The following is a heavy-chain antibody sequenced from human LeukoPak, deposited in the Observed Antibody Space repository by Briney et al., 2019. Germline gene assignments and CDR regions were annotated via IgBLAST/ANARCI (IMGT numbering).Heavy chain of an antibody. CDR2: IYYSGST. CDR3: ARLGIQLWLRDFDY. J-gene: IGHJ4*02. Sequence: SETMSLTCTVSGGSISSSSYYWGWIRQPPGKGLEWIGSIYYSGSTYYNPSLKSRVTISVDTSKNQFSLKLSSVTAADTAVYYCARLGIQLWLRDFDYWGQGTLVTDSS. CDR1: GGSISSSSYY. V-gene: IGHV4-39*01. D-gene: IGHD5-18*01.